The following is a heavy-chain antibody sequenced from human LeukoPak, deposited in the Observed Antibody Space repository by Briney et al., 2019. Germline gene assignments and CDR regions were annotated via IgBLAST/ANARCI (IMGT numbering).Heavy chain of an antibody. J-gene: IGHJ4*02. CDR1: GYTFTSHD. D-gene: IGHD6-6*01. CDR3: AKALVSSSSPGY. Sequence: ASVKVSCKASGYTFTSHDINWVRQATGQGLEWMGWMNPNSGNTGYAQKFQGRVTMTRHTPIRTAYMERTSLRSEETAVYYCAKALVSSSSPGYWGQGTLVTVSS. V-gene: IGHV1-8*01. CDR2: MNPNSGNT.